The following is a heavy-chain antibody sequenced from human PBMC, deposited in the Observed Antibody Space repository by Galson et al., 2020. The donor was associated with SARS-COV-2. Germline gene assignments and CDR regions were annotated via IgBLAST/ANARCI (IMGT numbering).Heavy chain of an antibody. CDR1: GFIFSNFW. Sequence: GGSLRLSCEGSGFIFSNFWMHCVRQVPGKGLEWLSRISSDGTTITYADSVKGRFTSSRDNGKNTLYLQMNSLRAEDTAVYYCARVRPTKYFDYWGQGTLVTVS. V-gene: IGHV3-74*01. CDR3: ARVRPTKYFDY. D-gene: IGHD2-8*01. J-gene: IGHJ4*02. CDR2: ISSDGTTI.